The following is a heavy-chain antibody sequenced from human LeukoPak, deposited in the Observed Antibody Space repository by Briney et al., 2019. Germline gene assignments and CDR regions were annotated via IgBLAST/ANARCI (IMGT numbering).Heavy chain of an antibody. V-gene: IGHV3-15*01. CDR2: IKSKTDGGTT. CDR3: TTVEYGGNSEGAFDI. CDR1: GFTFSTYT. D-gene: IGHD4-23*01. J-gene: IGHJ3*02. Sequence: GGSLRLSGAASGFTFSTYTMNWVRQAPGKGLEWVGRIKSKTDGGTTDYAAPVKGRFTISRDDSKNTLYLQMNSLKTEDTAVYYCTTVEYGGNSEGAFDIWGQGTMVTVSS.